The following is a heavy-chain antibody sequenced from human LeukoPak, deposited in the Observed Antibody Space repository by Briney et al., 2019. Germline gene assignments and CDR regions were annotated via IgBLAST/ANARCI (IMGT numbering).Heavy chain of an antibody. V-gene: IGHV4-39*01. CDR3: ARVSCSGGACPFGSWFDP. J-gene: IGHJ5*02. D-gene: IGHD2-15*01. CDR1: GGSLTRGSFY. Sequence: SETLSLTCTVSGGSLTRGSFYWGWVSQPPGKGLEWLASVYYSGDTYYNPSLESQVTISVDTSRNQFSLKLNSVTAADTAVYYCARVSCSGGACPFGSWFDPWGQGTLVTVSS. CDR2: VYYSGDT.